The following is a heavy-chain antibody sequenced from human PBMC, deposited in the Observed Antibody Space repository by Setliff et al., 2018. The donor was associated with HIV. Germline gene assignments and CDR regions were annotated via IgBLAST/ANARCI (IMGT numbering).Heavy chain of an antibody. J-gene: IGHJ4*02. V-gene: IGHV4-4*07. Sequence: PSETLSLTCNVSGDSLNTYYWSWIRQSGGKGLEWIGRIYASGKTTFNPSLKSRVRMSVDTSKNQFSLKLTSVTASDTADYYCARGNNDLESFDYWGQGALVTVSS. CDR1: GDSLNTYY. CDR2: IYASGKT. CDR3: ARGNNDLESFDY. D-gene: IGHD3-3*01.